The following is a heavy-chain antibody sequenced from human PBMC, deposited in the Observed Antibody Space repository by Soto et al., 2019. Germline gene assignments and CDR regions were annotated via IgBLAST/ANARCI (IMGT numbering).Heavy chain of an antibody. CDR3: ARGSPVATDY. CDR1: CGSISSCGYS. CDR2: IYHSGST. Sequence: SETLSLTCAVSCGSISSCGYSWSWIRQPPGKGLEWIGYIYHSGSTYYNPSLKSRVTISVDRSKNQFSLKLSSVTAADTAVYYCARGSPVATDYWGQGTLVTVSS. V-gene: IGHV4-30-2*01. J-gene: IGHJ4*02. D-gene: IGHD2-21*02.